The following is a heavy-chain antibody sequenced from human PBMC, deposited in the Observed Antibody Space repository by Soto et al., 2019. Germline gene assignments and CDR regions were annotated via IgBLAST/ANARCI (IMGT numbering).Heavy chain of an antibody. CDR1: GFTVSSNY. V-gene: IGHV3-53*01. CDR2: IYSGGST. D-gene: IGHD1-26*01. Sequence: PGGSLRLSCAASGFTVSSNYMSWVRQAPGKGLEWVSVIYSGGSTYYADSVKGRFTISRDNSKNTLYLQMNSLRAEDTAVYYCATLSDYYGMDVWGQGTTVTVSS. J-gene: IGHJ6*02. CDR3: ATLSDYYGMDV.